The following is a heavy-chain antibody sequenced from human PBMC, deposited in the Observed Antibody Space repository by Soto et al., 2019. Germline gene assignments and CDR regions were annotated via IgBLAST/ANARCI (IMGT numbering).Heavy chain of an antibody. CDR2: ISGSGGST. CDR3: ATGSTYYYDSSGYYSPPFDY. V-gene: IGHV3-23*01. J-gene: IGHJ4*02. CDR1: GFTFSSYA. D-gene: IGHD3-22*01. Sequence: RLSCAASGFTFSSYAMSWVRQAPGKGLEWVSAISGSGGSTYYADSVKGRFTISRDNSKNTLYLQMNSLRAEDTAVYYCATGSTYYYDSSGYYSPPFDYWGQGTLVTVSS.